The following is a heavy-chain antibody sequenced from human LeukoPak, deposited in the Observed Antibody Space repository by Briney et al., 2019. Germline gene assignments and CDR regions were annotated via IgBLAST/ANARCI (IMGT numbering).Heavy chain of an antibody. V-gene: IGHV3-23*01. J-gene: IGHJ4*02. CDR1: GFTFSSYS. CDR2: ISDSGNAA. CDR3: ANQCSKVGATPDY. D-gene: IGHD1-26*01. Sequence: GGSLRLSCAASGFTFSSYSMNWVRQAPGKGLEWVSGISDSGNAAYYIDSVRGRFTISRDNAKNTLYMQMNSLRADDTAIYYCANQCSKVGATPDYWGQGTQVTVSS.